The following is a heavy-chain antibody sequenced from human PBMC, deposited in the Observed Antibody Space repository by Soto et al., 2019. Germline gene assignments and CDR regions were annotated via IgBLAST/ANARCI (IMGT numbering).Heavy chain of an antibody. CDR1: GDSVSSTSAA. Sequence: SQTLSLTCAISGDSVSSTSAAWSWIRQSPSRGLEWLGRTYYRSKWYSDYAVSVKSRITINPDTSKNQFSLQLNSVTPEDTAVYYCARGSYYSGWVWGQGTLVSVSS. CDR2: TYYRSKWYS. J-gene: IGHJ4*02. D-gene: IGHD6-19*01. CDR3: ARGSYYSGWV. V-gene: IGHV6-1*01.